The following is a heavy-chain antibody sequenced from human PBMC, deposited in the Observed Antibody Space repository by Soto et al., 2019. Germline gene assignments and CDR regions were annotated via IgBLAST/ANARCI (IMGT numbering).Heavy chain of an antibody. CDR3: AKGGSSWSWFIAP. V-gene: IGHV4-59*01. CDR2: IHNNENT. J-gene: IGHJ2*01. CDR1: GGSISNYY. D-gene: IGHD6-19*01. Sequence: SETLSLTCTVSGGSISNYYWSWFRLPPGKGLEWIGYIHNNENTIYNPSLKSRVSISVDTSKNQFSLKVNSVSSADTAVYYCAKGGSSWSWFIAPWGRGTLVTVS.